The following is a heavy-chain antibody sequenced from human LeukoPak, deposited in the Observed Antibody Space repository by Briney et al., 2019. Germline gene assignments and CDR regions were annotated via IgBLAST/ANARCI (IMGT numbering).Heavy chain of an antibody. CDR1: GGSISSSSYY. V-gene: IGHV4-39*07. CDR2: INHSGST. Sequence: SETLSLTCTVSGGSISSSSYYWGWIRQPPGKGLEWIGEINHSGSTNYNPSLKSRVTISVDTSKNQFSLKLSSVTAADTAVYYCARVCLWSGYPGGSDYWGQGTLVTVSS. J-gene: IGHJ4*02. CDR3: ARVCLWSGYPGGSDY. D-gene: IGHD3-3*01.